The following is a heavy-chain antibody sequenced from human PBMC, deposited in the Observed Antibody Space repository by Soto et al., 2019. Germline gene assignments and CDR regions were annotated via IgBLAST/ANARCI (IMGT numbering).Heavy chain of an antibody. CDR2: INAGNDNT. CDR3: ARAQVVPAAIETYYSYYGMDV. Sequence: QVQLVQSGAEVKKPGASVKVSCKASGYTFTSYAMHWVRQAPGQRLEWMGWINAGNDNTKYSQKFQGRVTITRDTSASTVCMELGSLRSEDTAVYYCARAQVVPAAIETYYSYYGMDVWGQGTTVSVSS. V-gene: IGHV1-3*01. J-gene: IGHJ6*02. D-gene: IGHD2-2*01. CDR1: GYTFTSYA.